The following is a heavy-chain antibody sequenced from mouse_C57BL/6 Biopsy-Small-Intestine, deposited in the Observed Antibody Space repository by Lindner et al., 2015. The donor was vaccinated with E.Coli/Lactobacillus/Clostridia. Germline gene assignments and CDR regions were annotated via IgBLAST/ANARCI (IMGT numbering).Heavy chain of an antibody. V-gene: IGHV1-82*01. CDR2: IYPGDGDT. CDR3: ARLDYSNYWYFDV. D-gene: IGHD2-5*01. Sequence: VQLQESGPELVKPGASVKISCKASGYAFSSSWMNWVKQRPGKGLEWIGRIYPGDGDTNYNGKFKGKATLTADKSSSTASMQLNSLTSEDSAVYFCARLDYSNYWYFDVWGAGTTVTVSS. CDR1: GYAFSSSW. J-gene: IGHJ1*01.